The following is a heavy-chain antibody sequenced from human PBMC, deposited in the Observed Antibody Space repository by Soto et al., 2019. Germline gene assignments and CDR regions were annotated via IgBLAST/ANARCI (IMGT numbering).Heavy chain of an antibody. Sequence: ESGGGVVQPGRSLRLSCAASGFTFSSYAMHWVRQAPGKGLEWVAVISYDGSNKYYADSVKGRFTISRDNSKNTLYLQMNTLRGEDTAVYYWASPQLWPYYFNSWGRGPLVPFP. V-gene: IGHV3-30-3*01. J-gene: IGHJ4*02. D-gene: IGHD5-18*01. CDR3: ASPQLWPYYFNS. CDR1: GFTFSSYA. CDR2: ISYDGSNK.